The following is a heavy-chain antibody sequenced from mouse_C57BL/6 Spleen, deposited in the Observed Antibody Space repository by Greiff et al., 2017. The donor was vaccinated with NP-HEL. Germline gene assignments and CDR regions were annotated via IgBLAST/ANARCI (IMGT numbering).Heavy chain of an antibody. D-gene: IGHD1-1*01. Sequence: QVQLQQSGAELVRPGSSVKLSCKASGYTFTSYWMHWVKQRPIQGLEWIGNIDPSDSETHYNQKFKDKATLTVDKSSSTAYMQLSSLTSEDSAVYYCARTTVASWDFDYWGQGTTLTVSS. CDR3: ARTTVASWDFDY. CDR1: GYTFTSYW. J-gene: IGHJ2*01. CDR2: IDPSDSET. V-gene: IGHV1-52*01.